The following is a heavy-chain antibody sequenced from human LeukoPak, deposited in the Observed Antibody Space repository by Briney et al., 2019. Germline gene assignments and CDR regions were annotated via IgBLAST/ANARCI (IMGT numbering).Heavy chain of an antibody. CDR3: AKDRYYGSGSLGHFDY. J-gene: IGHJ4*02. Sequence: PGRSLRLSCAASGFTFDDYAMHWVRQAPGKGLEWVSGISWNSGSIGYADSVKGRFTISRDNAKNSLYLQMNSLRAEDTALYYCAKDRYYGSGSLGHFDYWGQGTLVTVSS. V-gene: IGHV3-9*01. D-gene: IGHD3-10*01. CDR2: ISWNSGSI. CDR1: GFTFDDYA.